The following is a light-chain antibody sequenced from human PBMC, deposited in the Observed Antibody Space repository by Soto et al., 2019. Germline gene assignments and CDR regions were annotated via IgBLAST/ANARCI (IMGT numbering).Light chain of an antibody. CDR1: QDINKN. CDR2: DAS. V-gene: IGKV1-39*01. Sequence: DIQMTQSPSSLSASVGDRVTITCQASQDINKNLIWYQQKPGKAPKLLIYDASDLETGVPSRFSGSRSGPDFTLTISSLQPEDFATYYCQQSYSSPPTFGQGTKVDIK. J-gene: IGKJ1*01. CDR3: QQSYSSPPT.